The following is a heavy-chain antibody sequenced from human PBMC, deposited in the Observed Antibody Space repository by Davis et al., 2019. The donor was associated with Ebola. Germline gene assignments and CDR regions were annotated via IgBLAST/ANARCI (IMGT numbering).Heavy chain of an antibody. CDR1: GGSISSGDYY. D-gene: IGHD3-10*01. V-gene: IGHV4-30-4*02. CDR3: ARARWFGEFPDFDY. Sequence: MPSETLSLTCTVSGGSISSGDYYWSWIRQPPGKGLEWIGYIYYSGITYYSPSLKSRLTMSVDTSKNQVSLKFSSVTAADTAVYYCARARWFGEFPDFDYWGQGTLVTVSS. CDR2: IYYSGIT. J-gene: IGHJ4*02.